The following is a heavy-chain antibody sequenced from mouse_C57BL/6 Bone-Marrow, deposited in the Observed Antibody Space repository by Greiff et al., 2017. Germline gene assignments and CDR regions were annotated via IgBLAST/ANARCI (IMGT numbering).Heavy chain of an antibody. Sequence: QVQLKESGAELVRPGASVKLSCKASGYTFTDYYINWVKQRPGQGLEWIGEIYPRSGNTYYNEKFKGKATLTADKSSSTAYMELRSLTSEDSAVYFCAREERDWGQGTLVTVSA. CDR1: GYTFTDYY. CDR3: AREERD. V-gene: IGHV1-76*01. CDR2: IYPRSGNT. J-gene: IGHJ3*01.